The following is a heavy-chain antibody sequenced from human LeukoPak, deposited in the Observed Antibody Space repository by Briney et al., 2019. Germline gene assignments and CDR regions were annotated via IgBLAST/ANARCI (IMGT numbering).Heavy chain of an antibody. V-gene: IGHV4-34*01. CDR1: GGSFSGYY. J-gene: IGHJ4*02. CDR2: INHTGST. CDR3: ARGDLYYYGSGSYYKARGLDY. Sequence: SETLSLTCAVYGGSFSGYYWSWIRQPPGKGLQWIGEINHTGSTNYNSSLKSRVTMSVDTSKNQFSLKLSSVTAADTAVYYCARGDLYYYGSGSYYKARGLDYWGQGTLVTVSS. D-gene: IGHD3-10*01.